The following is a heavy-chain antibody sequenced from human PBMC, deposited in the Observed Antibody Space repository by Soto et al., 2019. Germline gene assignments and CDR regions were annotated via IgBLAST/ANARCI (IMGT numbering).Heavy chain of an antibody. D-gene: IGHD3-3*01. CDR2: ISGSGGST. CDR1: GFTFSSYA. J-gene: IGHJ6*02. CDR3: AKDPKKRGITIFEVPNYYYYGKDV. V-gene: IGHV3-23*01. Sequence: GVLRLSCAASGFTFSSYAMSWVRQAPGKGLEWVSAISGSGGSTYYADSVKGRFTISRDNSKNTLYLQMNSLRAEDTAVYYCAKDPKKRGITIFEVPNYYYYGKDVWSQGTTVTVS.